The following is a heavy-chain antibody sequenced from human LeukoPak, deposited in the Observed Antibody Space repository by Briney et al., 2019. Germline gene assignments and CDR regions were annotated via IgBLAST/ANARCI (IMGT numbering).Heavy chain of an antibody. D-gene: IGHD6-13*01. V-gene: IGHV3-23*01. CDR2: ISGSGDST. Sequence: GGSLRFSCAASGFTFSSYAMSCFRQAPGKGLNWVSAISGSGDSTYYVDSVKGRFTISRDNSKNTLYLQMNSLRAEDTAVYYCARDYSSSWYTQRLDYWGQGTLVTVSS. J-gene: IGHJ4*02. CDR1: GFTFSSYA. CDR3: ARDYSSSWYTQRLDY.